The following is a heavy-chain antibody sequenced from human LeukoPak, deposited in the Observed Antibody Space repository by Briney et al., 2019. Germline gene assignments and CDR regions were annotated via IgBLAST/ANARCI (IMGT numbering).Heavy chain of an antibody. J-gene: IGHJ6*04. Sequence: SVKVSCKASGGTFSSYGITWLRQAPGQGLEWMGGIIPIFGTANYAQKFQGRVTITTDESTSTAYMELSSLRSEDTAVYYCARQDDFWSGLDVWGKGTTVTVSS. D-gene: IGHD3-3*01. CDR3: ARQDDFWSGLDV. CDR1: GGTFSSYG. CDR2: IIPIFGTA. V-gene: IGHV1-69*05.